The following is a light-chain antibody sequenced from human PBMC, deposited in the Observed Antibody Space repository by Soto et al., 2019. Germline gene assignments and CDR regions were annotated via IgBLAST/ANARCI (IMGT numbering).Light chain of an antibody. Sequence: EIVMTQSPATLSVSPGETATLSCRASQSVNSNLAWYQQKPGQAPRLLISDASTRTAGLPARFSGSGSGTEVTLTISSVQSEDFAVYFCQQSNNWPKTFGQGTKVEIK. CDR1: QSVNSN. V-gene: IGKV3-15*01. J-gene: IGKJ1*01. CDR3: QQSNNWPKT. CDR2: DAS.